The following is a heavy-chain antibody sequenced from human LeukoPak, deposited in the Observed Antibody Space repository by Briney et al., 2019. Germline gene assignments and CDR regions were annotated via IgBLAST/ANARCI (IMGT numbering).Heavy chain of an antibody. J-gene: IGHJ5*02. CDR1: GYSFTSYW. D-gene: IGHD3-22*01. CDR2: IDPSDSYT. CDR3: ARRQYDSYNWFDP. V-gene: IGHV5-10-1*01. Sequence: GESLRISCKGSGYSFTSYWISWVRQMPGKGLEWMGRIDPSDSYTNYSPSFQGHITISADKSISTAYLQWSSLKASDTAMYYCARRQYDSYNWFDPWGQGTLVTVSS.